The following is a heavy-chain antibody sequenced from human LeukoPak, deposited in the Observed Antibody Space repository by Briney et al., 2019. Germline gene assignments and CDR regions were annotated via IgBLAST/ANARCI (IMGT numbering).Heavy chain of an antibody. J-gene: IGHJ2*01. V-gene: IGHV4-59*01. CDR1: GGSISSYY. Sequence: PSETLSLTCTVSGGSISSYYWGWIRQPPGKGLEWIGYIYYSGSTNYNPSLKSRVTISVDTSKDQFSLKLSSVTAADTAVYYCARDRGGYGDYVYWYFDLWGRGTLVTVSS. CDR2: IYYSGST. CDR3: ARDRGGYGDYVYWYFDL. D-gene: IGHD4-17*01.